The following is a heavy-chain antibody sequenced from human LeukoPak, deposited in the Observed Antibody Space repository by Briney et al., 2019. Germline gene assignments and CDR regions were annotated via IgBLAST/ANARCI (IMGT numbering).Heavy chain of an antibody. V-gene: IGHV3-74*01. Sequence: GGSLRLSCAASGFTFSSYWMHWVRQAPGKGLVWVSRINSDGSSTSYADSVKGRFTISRDSAKNTLYLQMNSLRAEDTAVYYCARAATMIVVVTPFDYWGQGTLVTVSS. D-gene: IGHD3-22*01. CDR1: GFTFSSYW. CDR3: ARAATMIVVVTPFDY. CDR2: INSDGSST. J-gene: IGHJ4*02.